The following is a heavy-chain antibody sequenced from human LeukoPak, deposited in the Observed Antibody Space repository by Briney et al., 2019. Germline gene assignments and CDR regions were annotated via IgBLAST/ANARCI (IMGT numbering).Heavy chain of an antibody. J-gene: IGHJ4*02. CDR1: GFTFSSYA. CDR3: AKMGEVPYFDY. CDR2: FSGCSIGT. Sequence: SGGFLRLSCAASGFTFSSYAMSWVRQAPGKGLEWVSAFSGCSIGTYYADSAKGRFTISRDNSKNTLFLQMNTLRAEDTAVYYCAKMGEVPYFDYWGQGTLVTVSS. V-gene: IGHV3-23*01.